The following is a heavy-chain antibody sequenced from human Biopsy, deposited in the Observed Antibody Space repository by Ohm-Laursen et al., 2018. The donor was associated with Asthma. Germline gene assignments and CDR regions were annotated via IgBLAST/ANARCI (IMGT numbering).Heavy chain of an antibody. CDR2: TNETGVT. CDR1: PGSFSGFF. J-gene: IGHJ6*02. CDR3: ARGPELDV. V-gene: IGHV4-34*01. Sequence: TLSLTCDVYPGSFSGFFWTWIRQSPGKGLEWIGETNETGVTNNNPSLKSRVIISIDTYWNRVSLKLTSVTAADTAVYYCARGPELDVWGQGTTVTVSS.